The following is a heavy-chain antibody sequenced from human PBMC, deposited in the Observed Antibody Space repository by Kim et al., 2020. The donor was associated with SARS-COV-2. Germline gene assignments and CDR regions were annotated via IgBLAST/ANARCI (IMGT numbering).Heavy chain of an antibody. Sequence: SETLSLTCTVSGGSFSSSSYFWAWVRQPPGKGLEWIGSIYYNGNTYYSPSLESRVAISADTSKNQFSLRLSSVTAADTAVYYCARLYSGTYFLIRGELDYWGQGTLVTVSS. D-gene: IGHD1-26*01. CDR3: ARLYSGTYFLIRGELDY. CDR1: GGSFSSSSYF. J-gene: IGHJ4*02. CDR2: IYYNGNT. V-gene: IGHV4-39*01.